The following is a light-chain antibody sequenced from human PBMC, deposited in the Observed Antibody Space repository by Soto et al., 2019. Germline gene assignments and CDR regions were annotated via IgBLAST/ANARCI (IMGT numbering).Light chain of an antibody. V-gene: IGKV4-1*01. Sequence: DIVMTQSPDSLAVSLGERATINCKSSQSVLYSSNNKNYLTWYQQKPGQPPKLLIYWASTRESGVPDRFSGSGSGTDFTLTISSLQAEDVVVYYCQQYYRTPWTFGQGTKVEIK. CDR1: QSVLYSSNNKNY. CDR3: QQYYRTPWT. J-gene: IGKJ1*01. CDR2: WAS.